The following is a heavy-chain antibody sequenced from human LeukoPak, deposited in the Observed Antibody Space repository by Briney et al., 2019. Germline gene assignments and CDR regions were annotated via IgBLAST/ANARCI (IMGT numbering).Heavy chain of an antibody. CDR2: TYYRSKWYN. Sequence: SQTLSLTCAISGDSVSSKNAAWNWIRQSPSRGLEWLGRTYYRSKWYNDYAVSVKGRITINADTSKNQFSLQLNSVTPEDTAVYYYVKDDSGSYDYWGQGTLVSVSS. D-gene: IGHD1-26*01. J-gene: IGHJ4*02. CDR1: GDSVSSKNAA. CDR3: VKDDSGSYDY. V-gene: IGHV6-1*01.